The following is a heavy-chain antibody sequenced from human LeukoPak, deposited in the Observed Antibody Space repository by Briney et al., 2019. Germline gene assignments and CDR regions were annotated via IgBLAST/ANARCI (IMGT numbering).Heavy chain of an antibody. D-gene: IGHD6-19*01. Sequence: SETLSLTCAVYGGSFSGYYWSWIRQPPGKGLEWIGSIYYSGSTYYNPSLKSRVTISVDTSKNQFSLKLSSVTAADTAVYYCARQGIAVAGPNWFDPWGQGTLVTVSS. J-gene: IGHJ5*02. CDR1: GGSFSGYY. V-gene: IGHV4-34*01. CDR2: IYYSGST. CDR3: ARQGIAVAGPNWFDP.